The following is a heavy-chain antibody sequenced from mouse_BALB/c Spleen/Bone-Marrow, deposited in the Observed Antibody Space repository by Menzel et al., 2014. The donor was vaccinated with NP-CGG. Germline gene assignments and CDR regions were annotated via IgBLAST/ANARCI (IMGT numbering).Heavy chain of an antibody. Sequence: VKLVESGPGLVAPSQSLSITCTISGFSLTSYGVHWVRQPPGKGLEWLAVIWSDGGTTYNSTLKSRLSISKDNSKSQVFLKMNSLQTDDTAVYFRARDYDNDDGFAYWGQGTLVTVSA. CDR3: ARDYDNDDGFAY. CDR1: GFSLTSYG. J-gene: IGHJ3*01. D-gene: IGHD2-4*01. V-gene: IGHV2-6-1*01. CDR2: IWSDGGT.